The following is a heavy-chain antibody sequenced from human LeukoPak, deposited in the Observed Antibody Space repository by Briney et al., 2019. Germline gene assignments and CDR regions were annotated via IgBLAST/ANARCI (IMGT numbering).Heavy chain of an antibody. CDR1: GGSISSGGYY. Sequence: TLXLTCTVSGGSISSGGYYWSWIRQHPGKGLEXXXYXXXSGSTYYNPSLKSRVTISVDTSKNQFSLKLSSVTAADTAVYYCARESITMVRGVISDGMDVWGKGTTVTVSS. CDR2: XXXSGST. V-gene: IGHV4-31*03. D-gene: IGHD3-10*01. CDR3: ARESITMVRGVISDGMDV. J-gene: IGHJ6*04.